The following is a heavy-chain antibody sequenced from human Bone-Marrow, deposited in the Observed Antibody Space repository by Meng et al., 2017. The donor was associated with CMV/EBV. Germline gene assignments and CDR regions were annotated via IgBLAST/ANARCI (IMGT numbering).Heavy chain of an antibody. CDR2: ISYDGSNK. V-gene: IGHV3-30-3*01. CDR1: GFTFSSYA. Sequence: GESLKISCAASGFTFSSYAMHWVRQAPGKGLEWVAVISYDGSNKYYADSVKGRFTISRDNSKNTLYLQMNSLRAEDTAVYYCARGRSGYCSSTSCYMGPGDYGRDVWGQGNTVNV. J-gene: IGHJ6*02. CDR3: ARGRSGYCSSTSCYMGPGDYGRDV. D-gene: IGHD2-2*02.